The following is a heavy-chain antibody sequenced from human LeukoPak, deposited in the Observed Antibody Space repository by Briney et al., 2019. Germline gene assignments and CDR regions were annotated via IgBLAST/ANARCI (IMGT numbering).Heavy chain of an antibody. CDR2: ISSSSSAI. Sequence: GSLRLSCAASGFTFSTYSMNWVRQAPGKGLEWVSYISSSSSAISYADSVKGRFTISRDNAKNSLYLQMNSLRAEDTAVYYCARVRITLQGGDHKYYMDVWGKGTTVTVSS. V-gene: IGHV3-48*01. J-gene: IGHJ6*03. CDR3: ARVRITLQGGDHKYYMDV. CDR1: GFTFSTYS. D-gene: IGHD1-14*01.